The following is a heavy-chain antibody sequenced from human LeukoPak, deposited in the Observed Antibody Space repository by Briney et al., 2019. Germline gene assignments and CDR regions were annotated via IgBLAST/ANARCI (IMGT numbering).Heavy chain of an antibody. CDR3: ARDFGSTNFKYYYYYGMDV. D-gene: IGHD2-15*01. Sequence: GGSLRLSCAASGFTFSSYAMHWVRQAPGKGLEWVAVISYDGSNKYYADSVKGRFTISRDNSKNTLYLQMNSLRAEDTAVYYCARDFGSTNFKYYYYYGMDVWGQGTTVTVSS. CDR1: GFTFSSYA. V-gene: IGHV3-30*04. CDR2: ISYDGSNK. J-gene: IGHJ6*02.